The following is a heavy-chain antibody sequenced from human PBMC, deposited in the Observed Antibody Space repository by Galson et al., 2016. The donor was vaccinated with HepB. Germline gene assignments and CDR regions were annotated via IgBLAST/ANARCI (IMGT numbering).Heavy chain of an antibody. D-gene: IGHD3-22*01. CDR1: GFTFSNYA. CDR3: TRGVVVISTYFQY. CDR2: ISFDGSNE. J-gene: IGHJ1*01. V-gene: IGHV3-30*04. Sequence: SLRLSCAASGFTFSNYAMHWVRQAPGKGLEWVAVISFDGSNEDYADSVKGRFTISRDNSKNTLYLQMNSLRAEDTAVYYCTRGVVVISTYFQYWGQGTLVTVSS.